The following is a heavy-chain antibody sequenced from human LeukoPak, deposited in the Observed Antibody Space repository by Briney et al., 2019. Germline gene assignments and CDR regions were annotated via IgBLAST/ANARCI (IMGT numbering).Heavy chain of an antibody. J-gene: IGHJ1*01. CDR1: GFTFSSYA. CDR2: ISGSGGST. D-gene: IGHD7-27*01. Sequence: PGGSLRLSCAASGFTFSSYAMSWVRQAPGKGLEWVSAISGSGGSTYYADSVRGRFTISRDNSKNTLYLQMNSLRAEDTAVYYCAKAAWGYDARPPQHWGQGTLVTVSS. CDR3: AKAAWGYDARPPQH. V-gene: IGHV3-23*01.